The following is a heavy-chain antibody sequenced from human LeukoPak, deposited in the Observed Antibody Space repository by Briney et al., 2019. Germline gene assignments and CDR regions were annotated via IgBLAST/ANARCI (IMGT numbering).Heavy chain of an antibody. V-gene: IGHV1-69*13. CDR1: GGTFSSYA. CDR2: IIPIFGTA. D-gene: IGHD3-22*01. Sequence: SVKVSCKASGGTFSSYAISWVRQAPGQGLEWMGGIIPIFGTANYAQKFQGRVTITADESTSTAYMELSSLRSGDTAAYYCARRYYYDSSGYYSSPYYFDYWGQGTLVTVSS. CDR3: ARRYYYDSSGYYSSPYYFDY. J-gene: IGHJ4*02.